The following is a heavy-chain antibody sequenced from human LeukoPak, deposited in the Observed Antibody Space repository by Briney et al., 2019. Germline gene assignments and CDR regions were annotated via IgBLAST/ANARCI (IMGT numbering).Heavy chain of an antibody. CDR2: FYPLDADT. V-gene: IGHV5-51*01. D-gene: IGHD2-15*01. CDR1: GSRFASIW. Sequence: GGPREFPGKRSGSRFASIWRGGVRQLPGKGLEGTRLFYPLDADTRYSPSFQGQVTISADKSISTAYLQWSSLKASDTAMYYCARLPRRGYCSGGSCATTGDLDYWGQGTLVTVSS. CDR3: ARLPRRGYCSGGSCATTGDLDY. J-gene: IGHJ4*02.